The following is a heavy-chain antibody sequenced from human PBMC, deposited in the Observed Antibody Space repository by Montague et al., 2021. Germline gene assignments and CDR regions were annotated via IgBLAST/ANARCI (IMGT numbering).Heavy chain of an antibody. CDR3: ARWRVYYDSSGYAA. V-gene: IGHV3-30-3*01. J-gene: IGHJ5*02. CDR1: GFTFSTFP. CDR2: ISHDGSNK. D-gene: IGHD3-22*01. Sequence: SLILSCAASGFTFSTFPMHWVRQAPVKGLEWVALISHDGSNKYYXDSVRGRFTVSRDNSKNTLYLQTSSLRADDTAVYYCARWRVYYDSSGYAAWGRGTLVTVSS.